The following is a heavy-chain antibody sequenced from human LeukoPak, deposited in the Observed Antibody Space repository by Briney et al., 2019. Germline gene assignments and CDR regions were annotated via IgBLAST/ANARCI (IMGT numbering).Heavy chain of an antibody. CDR3: ARDPHEVVPAALTHLLNWFDP. CDR2: ISYDGSNK. CDR1: GFTFSSYA. J-gene: IGHJ5*02. Sequence: HPGGSLRLSCAASGFTFSSYAMHWVRQAPGEGLEWVAVISYDGSNKYYADSVKGRFTISRDNSKNTLYLQMNSLRAEDTAVYYCARDPHEVVPAALTHLLNWFDPWGQGTLVTVSS. V-gene: IGHV3-30-3*01. D-gene: IGHD2-2*01.